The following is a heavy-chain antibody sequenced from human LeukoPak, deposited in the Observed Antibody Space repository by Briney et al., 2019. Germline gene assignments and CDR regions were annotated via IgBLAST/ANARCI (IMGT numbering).Heavy chain of an antibody. V-gene: IGHV3-7*01. Sequence: PGGSLRLSCSASGFTFSDYWMIWVRQAPGKGLEWVGNIRQDDSEKNYVDSVKGRFTISRDNAKFSLYLQMNSLRVEDTAVYYCATDRKVGTWDPRFNYWGQGTLVTVSS. CDR1: GFTFSDYW. D-gene: IGHD4-23*01. CDR2: IRQDDSEK. J-gene: IGHJ4*02. CDR3: ATDRKVGTWDPRFNY.